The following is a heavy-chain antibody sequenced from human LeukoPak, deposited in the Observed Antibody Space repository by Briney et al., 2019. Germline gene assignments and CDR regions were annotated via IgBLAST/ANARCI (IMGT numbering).Heavy chain of an antibody. CDR2: IKQDGSEK. Sequence: GGSLRLSCAASGFTFSSYWMSWVRQAPGKGLEWVANIKQDGSEKYYVDSVKGRFTISRDNAKNSLYLQMNSLRAEDTAVYYCASQRVAVAGPGVYWGQGTLVTVSS. CDR3: ASQRVAVAGPGVY. CDR1: GFTFSSYW. J-gene: IGHJ4*02. D-gene: IGHD6-19*01. V-gene: IGHV3-7*01.